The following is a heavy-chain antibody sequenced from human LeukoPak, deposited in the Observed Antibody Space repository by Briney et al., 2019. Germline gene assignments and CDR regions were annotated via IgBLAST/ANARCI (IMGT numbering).Heavy chain of an antibody. V-gene: IGHV3-23*01. CDR1: GFTVSSNE. Sequence: PGGSLRLSCAASGFTVSSNEMSWVRQAPGKGLEWVSGISGSGQTTHYADSVKGRFIISRDNSQNTLYLQIDNLRAEDTAVYYCAKGYYYDSTKDAFHIWGQGTMVTVSS. CDR3: AKGYYYDSTKDAFHI. D-gene: IGHD3-22*01. CDR2: ISGSGQTT. J-gene: IGHJ3*02.